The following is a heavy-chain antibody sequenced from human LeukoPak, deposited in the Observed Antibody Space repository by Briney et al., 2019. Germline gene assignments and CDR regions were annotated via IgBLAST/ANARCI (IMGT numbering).Heavy chain of an antibody. V-gene: IGHV3-7*03. CDR3: ASYPTPGIAAAGTFNY. Sequence: GGSLRLSCASSGFTFSTYWMNWVRQAPGKGLEWVAIVNPDGNDKYYVDSVRGRFTISRDNAKNSLYLQMNSLRADDTAVYYCASYPTPGIAAAGTFNYWGQGTLVTVSS. J-gene: IGHJ4*02. CDR1: GFTFSTYW. CDR2: VNPDGNDK. D-gene: IGHD6-13*01.